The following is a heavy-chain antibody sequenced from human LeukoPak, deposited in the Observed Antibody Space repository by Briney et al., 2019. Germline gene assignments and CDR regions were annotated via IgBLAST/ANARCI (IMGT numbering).Heavy chain of an antibody. CDR1: GFTFSSYE. CDR3: ARDGTPSYTSGWVYMDA. CDR2: ISSSGRTI. D-gene: IGHD6-19*01. Sequence: GGSLRLSCAASGFTFSSYEMNWVRQAPGKGLEWVSYISSSGRTIYYADSVKGRFTISRDNAKNTLYLQMNRLRAEDTAVYYCARDGTPSYTSGWVYMDAWGKGTTVTISS. V-gene: IGHV3-48*03. J-gene: IGHJ6*04.